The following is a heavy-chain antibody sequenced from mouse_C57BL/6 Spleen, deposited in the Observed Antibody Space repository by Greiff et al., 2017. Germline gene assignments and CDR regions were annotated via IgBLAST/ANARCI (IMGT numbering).Heavy chain of an antibody. D-gene: IGHD3-2*02. V-gene: IGHV5-9-1*02. Sequence: VLLKASGEGLVKPGGSLKLSCAASGFTFSSYAMSWVRQTPEKRLEWVAYISSGGDYIYYADTVKGRFTISRDNARNTLYLQMSSLKSEDTAMYYCTTAQATWFAYWGQGTLVTVSA. CDR1: GFTFSSYA. J-gene: IGHJ3*01. CDR2: ISSGGDYI. CDR3: TTAQATWFAY.